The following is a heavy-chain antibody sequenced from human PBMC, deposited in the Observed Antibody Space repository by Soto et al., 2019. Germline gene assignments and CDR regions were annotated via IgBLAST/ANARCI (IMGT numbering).Heavy chain of an antibody. D-gene: IGHD3-16*02. J-gene: IGHJ4*02. CDR2: IYYSGST. CDR3: ARGTARGLSLGELSPRFDY. CDR1: GGSISSYY. Sequence: PSETLSLTCTVSGGSISSYYWSWIRQPPGKGPEWIGYIYYSGSTNYNPSLKSRVTISVDTSKNQFSLRLTSVTAADTAVYYCARGTARGLSLGELSPRFDYWGQGTLVTVSS. V-gene: IGHV4-59*01.